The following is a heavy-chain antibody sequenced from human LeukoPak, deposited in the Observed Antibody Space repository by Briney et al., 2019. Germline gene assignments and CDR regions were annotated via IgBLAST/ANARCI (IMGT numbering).Heavy chain of an antibody. CDR2: INPKGGGT. V-gene: IGHV1-2*02. Sequence: GASVKVSFKASGYTFTGYYMHGARQAPGQGLEWMGWINPKGGGTNYAQKFQGRVTMTRDTSITTAYMELSRLRSDDMAVYYCASGVNDYGDFYFDYWGQGTLVTVSS. J-gene: IGHJ4*02. CDR3: ASGVNDYGDFYFDY. D-gene: IGHD4-17*01. CDR1: GYTFTGYY.